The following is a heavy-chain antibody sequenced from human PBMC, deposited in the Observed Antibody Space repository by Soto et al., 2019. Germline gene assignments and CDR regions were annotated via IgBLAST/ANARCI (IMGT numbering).Heavy chain of an antibody. CDR2: TSYDGTNK. CDR1: GFTFSTHG. CDR3: AKDLSGARWYYDALDV. D-gene: IGHD2-15*01. V-gene: IGHV3-30*18. J-gene: IGHJ6*02. Sequence: GSLRLSCEVSGFTFSTHGMHWVRQAPGKGLEWVVGTSYDGTNKYYARSVQGRFTISRENSMKTLYLQMNSLRTEDTAVYYCAKDLSGARWYYDALDVWGQGTTVTVSS.